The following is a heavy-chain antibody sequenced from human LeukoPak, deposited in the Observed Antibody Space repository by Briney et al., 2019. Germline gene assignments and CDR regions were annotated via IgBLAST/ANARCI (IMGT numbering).Heavy chain of an antibody. CDR3: ARDLYGGTSATFDY. CDR1: GYTFTGYY. J-gene: IGHJ4*02. V-gene: IGHV1-2*02. D-gene: IGHD4-23*01. CDR2: INPNSGGT. Sequence: ASVKVSCKTSGYTFTGYYMHWVRQAPGQGLEWMGWINPNSGGTYYAQTFQGRVTMTSDTSISTAYVELSRLRSDNTAVYYCARDLYGGTSATFDYWGQGTLVTVSS.